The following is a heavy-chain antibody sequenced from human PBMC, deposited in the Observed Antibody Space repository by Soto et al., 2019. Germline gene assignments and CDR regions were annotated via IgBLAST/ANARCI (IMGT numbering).Heavy chain of an antibody. Sequence: GESLKISCKGSGYSFTSYWIGWVRQMPGKGLEWMGIIYPGDSDTRYSPSFQGQVTISADKSISTAYLQWSSLKASDTAMYYCARMDCSGGSCYYGWGAFDIWGQGTMVTVSS. D-gene: IGHD2-15*01. CDR3: ARMDCSGGSCYYGWGAFDI. V-gene: IGHV5-51*01. CDR2: IYPGDSDT. CDR1: GYSFTSYW. J-gene: IGHJ3*02.